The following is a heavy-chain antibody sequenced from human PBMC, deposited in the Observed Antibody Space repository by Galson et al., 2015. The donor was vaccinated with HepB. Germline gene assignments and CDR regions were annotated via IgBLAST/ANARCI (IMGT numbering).Heavy chain of an antibody. Sequence: SLRLSCAASGFTFRDYDMTWIRQAPGKGLEWVGRSRNKARSYSTEYAASVKGRFTISRDNSKKSVYLQMNRLRTEDTAVYFCARTSVYHHSVYADFEYWRQGTLVTVSS. D-gene: IGHD5/OR15-5a*01. CDR3: ARTSVYHHSVYADFEY. V-gene: IGHV3-72*01. CDR2: SRNKARSYST. J-gene: IGHJ4*02. CDR1: GFTFRDYD.